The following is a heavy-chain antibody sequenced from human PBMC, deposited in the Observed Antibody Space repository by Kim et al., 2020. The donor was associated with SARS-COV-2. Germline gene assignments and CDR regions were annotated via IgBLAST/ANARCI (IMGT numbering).Heavy chain of an antibody. CDR1: GFTFSGSA. CDR3: TRVPGTPVAIWAAFD. J-gene: IGHJ3*02. D-gene: IGHD1-7*01. V-gene: IGHV3-73*01. Sequence: GGSLRLSCAASGFTFSGSAIHWVRQASGKGLEWVAGIRSKANSYAKGYVESVQGRFTISRDDSRNTAYLQMNSLKNEDTAVYYCTRVPGTPVAIWAAFD. CDR2: IRSKANSYAK.